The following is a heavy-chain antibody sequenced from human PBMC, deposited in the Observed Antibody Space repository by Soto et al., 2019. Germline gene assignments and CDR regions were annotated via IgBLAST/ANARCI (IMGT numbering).Heavy chain of an antibody. D-gene: IGHD2-2*02. CDR2: ISGSGGST. V-gene: IGHV3-23*01. CDR3: AKDKIPGFYKPPKY. CDR1: GFTFSSYA. J-gene: IGHJ4*02. Sequence: GGSLRLSCAASGFTFSSYAMSWVRQAPGKGLEWVSAISGSGGSTYYADSVKGRFTISRDNSKNTLYLQMNSLRAEDTAVYYCAKDKIPGFYKPPKYWGQGTLVTVSS.